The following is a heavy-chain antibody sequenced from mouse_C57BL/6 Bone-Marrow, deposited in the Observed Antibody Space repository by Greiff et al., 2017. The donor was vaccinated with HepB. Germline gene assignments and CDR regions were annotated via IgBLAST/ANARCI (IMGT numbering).Heavy chain of an antibody. CDR1: GYTFTSYW. D-gene: IGHD1-1*01. CDR2: IYPGSGST. V-gene: IGHV1-55*01. J-gene: IGHJ4*01. CDR3: ARSLYYGSSYDAMDY. Sequence: QVQLQQPGAELVKPGASVKMSCKASGYTFTSYWITWVKQRPGQGLEWIGDIYPGSGSTNYNEKFKSKATLTVDTASSTAYMQLSSLTSEDSAVYYCARSLYYGSSYDAMDYWGQGTSVTVSS.